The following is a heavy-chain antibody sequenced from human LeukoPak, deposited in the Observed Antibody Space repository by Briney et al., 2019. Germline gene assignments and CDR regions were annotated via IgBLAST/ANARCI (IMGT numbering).Heavy chain of an antibody. CDR3: AREKWLVNWIFDY. CDR1: GFTFNDYY. CDR2: ISGSGSTI. J-gene: IGHJ4*02. Sequence: GGSLRLSCAAYGFTFNDYYMSWIRQAPGKGLEWVAYISGSGSTIYYTDSVKGRFTISRDNSKNSLYLQMNSLRAEDTAVYYCAREKWLVNWIFDYWGQGALVTVSS. D-gene: IGHD6-19*01. V-gene: IGHV3-11*04.